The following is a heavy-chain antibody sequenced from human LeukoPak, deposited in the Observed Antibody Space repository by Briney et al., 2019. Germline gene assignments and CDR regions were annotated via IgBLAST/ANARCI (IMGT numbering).Heavy chain of an antibody. D-gene: IGHD5-12*01. Sequence: GGSLRLSCAASGFTFTSYGMHWVRQAPGKGLEWVAVIWYDGSNKYYVDSVKGRFTISRDNSKNTLYLQMNSLRAEDTAVYYCARGGSGYDLDFWGQGTLVTVSS. CDR2: IWYDGSNK. J-gene: IGHJ4*02. CDR1: GFTFTSYG. CDR3: ARGGSGYDLDF. V-gene: IGHV3-33*01.